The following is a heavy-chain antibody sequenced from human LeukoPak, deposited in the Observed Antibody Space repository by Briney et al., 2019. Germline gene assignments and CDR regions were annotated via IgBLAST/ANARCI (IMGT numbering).Heavy chain of an antibody. J-gene: IGHJ5*02. CDR3: ARESEPLAYGSGSYWFDP. V-gene: IGHV3-33*01. CDR1: GFTFSSYG. D-gene: IGHD3-10*01. CDR2: IWYDGSNK. Sequence: PGRSLRLSCAASGFTFSSYGMHWVRQAPGKGLEGVAVIWYDGSNKYYADSVKGRFTISRDNSKNTLYLQMNSLRAEDTAVYYCARESEPLAYGSGSYWFDPWGQGTLVTVSS.